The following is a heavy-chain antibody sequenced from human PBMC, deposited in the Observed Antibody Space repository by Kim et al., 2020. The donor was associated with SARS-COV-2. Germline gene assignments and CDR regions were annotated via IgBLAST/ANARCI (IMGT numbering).Heavy chain of an antibody. Sequence: SETLSLTCTVSGGSISSSSYYWGWIRQPPGKGLEWIGSIYYSGSTYYNPSLKSRVTISVDTSKNQFSLKLSSVTAADTAVYYCARRGTLVVTLSDAFDIWGQGTMVTVSS. V-gene: IGHV4-39*01. J-gene: IGHJ3*02. CDR3: ARRGTLVVTLSDAFDI. CDR2: IYYSGST. CDR1: GGSISSSSYY. D-gene: IGHD3-22*01.